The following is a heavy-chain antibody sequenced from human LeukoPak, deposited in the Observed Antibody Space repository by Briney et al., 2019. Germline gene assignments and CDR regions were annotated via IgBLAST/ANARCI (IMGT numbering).Heavy chain of an antibody. CDR3: TSSISSSWHYFEF. V-gene: IGHV3-74*01. CDR1: GFTVSSYW. J-gene: IGHJ4*02. Sequence: GGSLRLSCAASGFTVSSYWLHWVRQAPGKGPVWVSRINADGDTTSYADSVKGRFTISRDDAKNSLYLQMNSLRAEDTAVYYCTSSISSSWHYFEFWGQGTLVTVSS. D-gene: IGHD6-13*01. CDR2: INADGDTT.